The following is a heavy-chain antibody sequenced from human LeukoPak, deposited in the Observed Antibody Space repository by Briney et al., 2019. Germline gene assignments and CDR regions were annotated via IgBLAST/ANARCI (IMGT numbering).Heavy chain of an antibody. V-gene: IGHV4-39*07. D-gene: IGHD3-22*01. CDR1: GGSISSSSYY. CDR2: IYYSGST. CDR3: ARVGRLRATYYYDSSGLYYFDY. Sequence: SETLSLTCTVSGGSISSSSYYWGWIRQPPGKGLEWIGSIYYSGSTYYNPSLKSRVTISVDTSKNQFSLKLSSVTAADTAVYYCARVGRLRATYYYDSSGLYYFDYWGQGTLVTVSS. J-gene: IGHJ4*02.